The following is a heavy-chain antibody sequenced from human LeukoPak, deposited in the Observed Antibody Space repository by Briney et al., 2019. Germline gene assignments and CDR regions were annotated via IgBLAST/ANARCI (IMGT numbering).Heavy chain of an antibody. CDR2: IYPGDSDT. Sequence: GESLKISCKGSGYSFTSCWIGWVRQMPGKGLEWMGIIYPGDSDTGYSPSFQGQVTISADKSISTAYLQWSSLKASDTAMYYCARQGPQLWFLGGSGVDAFDIWGQGTMVTVSS. D-gene: IGHD5-18*01. CDR1: GYSFTSCW. V-gene: IGHV5-51*01. CDR3: ARQGPQLWFLGGSGVDAFDI. J-gene: IGHJ3*02.